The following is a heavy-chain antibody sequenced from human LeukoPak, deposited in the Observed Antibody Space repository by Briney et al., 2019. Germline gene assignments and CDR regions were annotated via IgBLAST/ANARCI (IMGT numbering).Heavy chain of an antibody. J-gene: IGHJ6*03. D-gene: IGHD5-18*01. CDR2: ISGSGGST. V-gene: IGHV3-23*01. Sequence: GGSLRLSCAASGFTFSSYAMSWVRQAPGKGLESVSAISGSGGSTYYADSVKGRFTISRDNSKNTLYLQMNSLRAEDTAVYYCAKGRRGYSYGYPYYYYYYYMDVWGKGTTVTVSS. CDR1: GFTFSSYA. CDR3: AKGRRGYSYGYPYYYYYYYMDV.